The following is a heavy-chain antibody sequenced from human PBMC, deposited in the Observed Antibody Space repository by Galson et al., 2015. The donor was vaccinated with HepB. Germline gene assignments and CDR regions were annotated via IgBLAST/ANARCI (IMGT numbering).Heavy chain of an antibody. J-gene: IGHJ4*02. CDR2: IKQDGSEK. D-gene: IGHD4-17*01. CDR1: EFTFSTYW. Sequence: SLRLSCAGSEFTFSTYWMSWARQAPGKGLEWVANIKQDGSEKYYADSVEGRFTISRDNAKNSLYLQMDSLRVEETAVYYCARDSSSRGKNDYGDPGVYWGQGILVTVSS. CDR3: ARDSSSRGKNDYGDPGVY. V-gene: IGHV3-7*01.